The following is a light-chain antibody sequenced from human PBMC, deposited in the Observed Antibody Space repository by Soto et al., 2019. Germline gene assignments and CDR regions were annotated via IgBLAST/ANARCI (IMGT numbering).Light chain of an antibody. Sequence: QSALTQPPSASGSPGQSVTISCTGTGSDVGGYDYVSWYQLHPGGAPKLIIYEVIRRPSGVPDRFSGSKSGNTASLTVSGLQADDDADYFCSSYAGTTKLVFGGGTKLTVL. CDR2: EVI. CDR1: GSDVGGYDY. CDR3: SSYAGTTKLV. V-gene: IGLV2-8*01. J-gene: IGLJ3*02.